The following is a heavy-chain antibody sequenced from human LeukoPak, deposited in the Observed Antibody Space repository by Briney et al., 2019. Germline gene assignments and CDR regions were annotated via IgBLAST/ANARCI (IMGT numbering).Heavy chain of an antibody. J-gene: IGHJ5*02. CDR1: GFTFSSNG. D-gene: IGHD6-13*01. V-gene: IGHV3-30*18. CDR3: AKNPSGVDIAATEP. Sequence: GGSLRLSCAASGFTFSSNGMHWVRQAPGRGLDWVAFISYDGSNEYYADSVTGRFTISRDNSKNTLYLQMNSLRPEDTAVYYCAKNPSGVDIAATEPWGQGTLVTVPS. CDR2: ISYDGSNE.